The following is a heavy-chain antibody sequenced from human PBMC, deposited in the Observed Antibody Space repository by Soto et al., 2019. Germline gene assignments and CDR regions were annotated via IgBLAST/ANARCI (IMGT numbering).Heavy chain of an antibody. V-gene: IGHV1-46*01. J-gene: IGHJ5*02. CDR1: GYTFTSYY. Sequence: GASVKVSCKASGYTFTSYYMHWVRQAPGQGLEWMGIINPSGGSTSYAQKFQGRVTMTRDTSTSTVYMELSSLRSEDTAVYYCVRERASNCTNGVCYITWFDPWGQGTLVTVSS. D-gene: IGHD2-8*01. CDR3: VRERASNCTNGVCYITWFDP. CDR2: INPSGGST.